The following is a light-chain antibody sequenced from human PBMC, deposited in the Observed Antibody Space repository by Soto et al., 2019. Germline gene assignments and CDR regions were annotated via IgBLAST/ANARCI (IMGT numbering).Light chain of an antibody. J-gene: IGLJ1*01. CDR2: SNN. V-gene: IGLV1-44*01. CDR1: SSNIGSNT. CDR3: AAWDDSLNGFYV. Sequence: QSVLTQPPSASGTPGQRVTITCSGSSSNIGSNTVNWYRQLPGTAPKLLIYSNNQRPSGVPDRFSGSKSGTSASLAISGLQSEDEADYYCAAWDDSLNGFYVFGTRTKVTVL.